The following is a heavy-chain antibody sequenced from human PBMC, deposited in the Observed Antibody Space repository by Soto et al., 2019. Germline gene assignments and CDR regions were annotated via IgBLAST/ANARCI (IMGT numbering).Heavy chain of an antibody. CDR1: GFTFSSFW. D-gene: IGHD1-26*01. CDR2: IKQDGSEK. Sequence: VQLVEYGGGLVQLGGSRRLSCAASGFTFSSFWMTWVRQAPGKGLEWVANIKQDGSEKYYVDSVKGRFTISRDNARNSLFLEMKSLRSEDTAVYSCVRDRSGSYLEGFDYWGQGTLVTVSS. CDR3: VRDRSGSYLEGFDY. V-gene: IGHV3-7*01. J-gene: IGHJ4*02.